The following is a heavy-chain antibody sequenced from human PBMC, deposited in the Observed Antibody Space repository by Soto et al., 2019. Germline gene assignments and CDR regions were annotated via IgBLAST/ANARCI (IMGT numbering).Heavy chain of an antibody. CDR1: GFTFSNYA. CDR3: AKPGAIFGVVIARDYCYSMNL. CDR2: ISFDGSTD. D-gene: IGHD3-3*01. V-gene: IGHV3-30*18. J-gene: IGHJ6*02. Sequence: VRLSCAASGFTFSNYAMHWVRQAPGKGLEWVAVISFDGSTDYYADSVKGRSTISRDNSKNTLYLEMYSLRPDDAAVYFCAKPGAIFGVVIARDYCYSMNLWGQGTTVTVSS.